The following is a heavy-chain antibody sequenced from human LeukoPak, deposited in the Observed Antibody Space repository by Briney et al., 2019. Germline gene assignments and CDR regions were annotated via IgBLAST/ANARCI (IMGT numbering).Heavy chain of an antibody. J-gene: IGHJ4*02. D-gene: IGHD2-21*02. Sequence: SETLSLTCAVYGGSFSGYYWSWIRQPPGKGLEWIGEINHSGSTNYNPSLKSRVTISVDTSKNQFSLKLSSVTAADTAVYYCARGGEAYCGGDCYSYYFDYWGQGTLVTVSS. CDR2: INHSGST. V-gene: IGHV4-34*01. CDR1: GGSFSGYY. CDR3: ARGGEAYCGGDCYSYYFDY.